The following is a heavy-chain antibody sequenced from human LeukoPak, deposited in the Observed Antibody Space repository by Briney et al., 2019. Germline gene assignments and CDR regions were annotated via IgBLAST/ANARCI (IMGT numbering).Heavy chain of an antibody. CDR2: INAGNGNT. D-gene: IGHD3-22*01. CDR3: ARVGGYDSSGYYSFDY. CDR1: GGTFTSYA. V-gene: IGHV1-3*01. J-gene: IGHJ4*02. Sequence: ASVKVSCKASGGTFTSYAMHWVRQAPGQRLEWMGWINAGNGNTKYSQKFQGRVTITRDTSASTAYMELSSLRSEDTAVYYCARVGGYDSSGYYSFDYWGQGTLVTVSS.